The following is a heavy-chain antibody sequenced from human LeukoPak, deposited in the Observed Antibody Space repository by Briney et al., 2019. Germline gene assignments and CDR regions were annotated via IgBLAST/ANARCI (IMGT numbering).Heavy chain of an antibody. CDR1: GFTFSDYS. V-gene: IGHV3-11*06. CDR3: ARAIEATRRSTGTCNYFDY. CDR2: IASSSSYT. J-gene: IGHJ4*02. D-gene: IGHD5-12*01. Sequence: GGSLRLSCAACGFTFSDYSMSWIRQAPGKGLEWVSYIASSSSYTNYADSVKGRFTISRDNAKNSLYLQMNSLRAEDTAVYYCARAIEATRRSTGTCNYFDYWGQGTLVTVSS.